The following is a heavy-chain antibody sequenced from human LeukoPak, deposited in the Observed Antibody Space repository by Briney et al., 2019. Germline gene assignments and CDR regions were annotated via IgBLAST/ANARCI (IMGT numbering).Heavy chain of an antibody. V-gene: IGHV2-5*01. D-gene: IGHD2-2*02. CDR1: GFSLSTSGVG. CDR2: SNWNGDK. Sequence: SGPTLLNPTQTLTLTCTFSGFSLSTSGVGVGCIRQPPGKALEWLALSNWNGDKRYSPSPKSRLTTTKDTSKNQVVLKMTNMDPVDTATYYCAHARGGAGIKIPPTDYWGQGTLVTVSS. J-gene: IGHJ4*02. CDR3: AHARGGAGIKIPPTDY.